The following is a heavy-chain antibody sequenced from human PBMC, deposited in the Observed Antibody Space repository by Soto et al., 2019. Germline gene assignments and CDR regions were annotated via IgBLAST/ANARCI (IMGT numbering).Heavy chain of an antibody. V-gene: IGHV2-26*01. CDR3: ARILEITMIRGP. CDR2: IFSNDAK. D-gene: IGHD3-10*01. J-gene: IGHJ5*02. Sequence: QVTFKESGPVLVKPTETHTLTCTVSGFALNDARMGVSWIRQPPGKALEWLAHIFSNDAKFYNPALKSRLTISKDTSKSQVVLTMTDMDPVDTATYFCARILEITMIRGPWGQGTLVTVSS. CDR1: GFALNDARMG.